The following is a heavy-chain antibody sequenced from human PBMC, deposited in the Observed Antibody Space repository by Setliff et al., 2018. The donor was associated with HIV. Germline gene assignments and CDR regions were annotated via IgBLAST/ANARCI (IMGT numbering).Heavy chain of an antibody. CDR1: GGSISSYY. Sequence: PSETLSLTCTVSGGSISSYYWSWIRQPPGKGLEWIGYIYTSGSTNYNPSLRSRVTISVDTSKNQFSLRLNSVTAADTAVYYCARYRYYYDSSGYGRWFDPWGQGTLVTVSS. D-gene: IGHD3-22*01. CDR3: ARYRYYYDSSGYGRWFDP. J-gene: IGHJ5*02. V-gene: IGHV4-4*09. CDR2: IYTSGST.